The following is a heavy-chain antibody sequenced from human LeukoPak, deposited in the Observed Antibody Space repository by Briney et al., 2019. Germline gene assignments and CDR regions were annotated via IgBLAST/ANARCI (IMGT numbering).Heavy chain of an antibody. CDR2: IYHSGST. Sequence: SETLSLTCTVSGYSISSGYYWGWIRQPPGKGLEWIGSIYHSGSTYYNPSLKSRVTISVDTSKNQFSLKLSSVTAADTAVYYCARHTVAGILDYWRQGTLVTVSS. D-gene: IGHD6-19*01. V-gene: IGHV4-38-2*02. CDR3: ARHTVAGILDY. CDR1: GYSISSGYY. J-gene: IGHJ4*02.